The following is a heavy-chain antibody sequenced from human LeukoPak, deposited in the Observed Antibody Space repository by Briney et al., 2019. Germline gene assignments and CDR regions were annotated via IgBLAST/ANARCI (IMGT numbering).Heavy chain of an antibody. V-gene: IGHV3-48*01. J-gene: IGHJ4*02. D-gene: IGHD5-12*01. CDR2: ISSSLSTI. CDR1: GFTFSTYS. CDR3: VRGPRYSGYDYFDY. Sequence: GGSLRLSCAASGFTFSTYSMNWIRQAPGKGLEWVSYISSSLSTIYYADSVKGRFTISRDNAKNSLYLQMSSLRREDTAVYFCVRGPRYSGYDYFDYWGQGTLVTVSS.